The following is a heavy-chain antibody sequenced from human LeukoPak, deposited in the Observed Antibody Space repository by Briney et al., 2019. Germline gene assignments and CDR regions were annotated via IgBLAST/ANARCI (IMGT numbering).Heavy chain of an antibody. CDR2: MDPNSGNT. CDR1: GYTFNSYD. J-gene: IGHJ4*02. Sequence: ASVKVSCKASGYTFNSYDINWVRQATGQGLEWMGWMDPNSGNTGYPQKFQGRVTITADESTSTAYMELSSLRSEDTAVYYCARGRLVGATTTFDYWGQGTLVTVSS. D-gene: IGHD1-26*01. CDR3: ARGRLVGATTTFDY. V-gene: IGHV1-8*01.